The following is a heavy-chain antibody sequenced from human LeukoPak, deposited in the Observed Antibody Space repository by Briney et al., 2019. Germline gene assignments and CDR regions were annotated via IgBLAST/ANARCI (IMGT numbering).Heavy chain of an antibody. Sequence: ASVKVSCKASGYTFTGYYMHWVRQAPGQGLEWMGWINPNSGGTNYAQKFQGRVTMTRDTSISTAYMELSRLRSDDTAVYYCARAHEAVAGSFWFDPWGQGTQVTVSS. V-gene: IGHV1-2*02. CDR2: INPNSGGT. D-gene: IGHD6-19*01. CDR1: GYTFTGYY. CDR3: ARAHEAVAGSFWFDP. J-gene: IGHJ5*02.